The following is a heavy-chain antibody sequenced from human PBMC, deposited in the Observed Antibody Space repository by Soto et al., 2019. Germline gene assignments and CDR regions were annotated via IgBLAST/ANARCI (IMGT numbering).Heavy chain of an antibody. V-gene: IGHV4-39*07. Sequence: SETLSLTCTVSGGSISSGGYYWSWIRQPPGKGLEWIGEINHSGSTNYNPSLKSRVTISVDTSKNQFSLKLSSVTAADTAVYYCAAHGVSDFGYWGQGTLVTVS. CDR2: INHSGST. CDR3: AAHGVSDFGY. D-gene: IGHD3-16*01. J-gene: IGHJ4*02. CDR1: GGSISSGGYY.